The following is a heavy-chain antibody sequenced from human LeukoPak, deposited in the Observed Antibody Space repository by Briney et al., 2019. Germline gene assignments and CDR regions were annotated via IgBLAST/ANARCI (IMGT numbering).Heavy chain of an antibody. J-gene: IGHJ1*01. D-gene: IGHD6-19*01. Sequence: SETLSLTCTVSGGSISSGGYYWSWNRQHPGKGLEWIGYIYYSGSTYYNPSLKSRVTISVDTSKNQFSLKLSSVTAADTAVYYCARAPGIAVAGTKYFQHWGQGTLVTVSS. CDR2: IYYSGST. CDR3: ARAPGIAVAGTKYFQH. CDR1: GGSISSGGYY. V-gene: IGHV4-31*03.